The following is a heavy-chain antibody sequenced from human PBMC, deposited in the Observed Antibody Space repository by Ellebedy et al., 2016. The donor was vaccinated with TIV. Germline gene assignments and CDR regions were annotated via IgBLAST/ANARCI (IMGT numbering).Heavy chain of an antibody. CDR2: INQDGSEK. V-gene: IGHV3-7*01. D-gene: IGHD3-9*01. CDR3: ARTARLADY. Sequence: GESLKISXAASGFTFTTYYMSWVRQTPEKGLEWVASINQDGSEKSYVGSVKGRFTISRDNAKDSLYLQMSSLRDEDTAVYYCARTARLADYWGQGTLVTVSS. CDR1: GFTFTTYY. J-gene: IGHJ4*02.